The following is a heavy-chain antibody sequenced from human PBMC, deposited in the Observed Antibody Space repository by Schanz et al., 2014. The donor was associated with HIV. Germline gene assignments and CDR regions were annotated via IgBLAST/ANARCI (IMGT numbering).Heavy chain of an antibody. CDR2: INWNGGST. CDR1: GFTFSRYW. D-gene: IGHD1-20*01. Sequence: EVHLVESGGVVVQPGGSLRLSCAASGFTFSRYWMSWVRQAPGKGLEWVSGINWNGGSTGYADSVKGRFTISRDNAKNSLYLQMNSLRAEDTAVYYCARDKGDNWAGFYYYYGMDVWGQGTTVTVSS. J-gene: IGHJ6*02. V-gene: IGHV3-20*04. CDR3: ARDKGDNWAGFYYYYGMDV.